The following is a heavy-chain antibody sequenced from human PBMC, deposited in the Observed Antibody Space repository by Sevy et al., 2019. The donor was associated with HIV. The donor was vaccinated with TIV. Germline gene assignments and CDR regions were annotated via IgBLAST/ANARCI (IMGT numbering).Heavy chain of an antibody. D-gene: IGHD1-26*01. Sequence: GGSLRLSCAASGFIFGSYAMNWVRQAPGKGLEWVAVISYDGSHKYYADSVKGRFTISRDSSKNTLCLQMHSLRAEDTAVYYCAREGELGGITTYAFDIWGQGTMVTVSS. CDR2: ISYDGSHK. V-gene: IGHV3-30-3*01. CDR3: AREGELGGITTYAFDI. J-gene: IGHJ3*02. CDR1: GFIFGSYA.